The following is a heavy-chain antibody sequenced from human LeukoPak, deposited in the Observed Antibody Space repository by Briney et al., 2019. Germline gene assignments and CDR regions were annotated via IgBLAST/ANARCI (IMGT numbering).Heavy chain of an antibody. CDR3: ARNWGSGSFDY. CDR1: GFTFDNYA. J-gene: IGHJ4*02. D-gene: IGHD7-27*01. CDR2: IRSKGYGGTT. Sequence: GGSLRLSCTASGFTFDNYAMGWFRQAPGKGLEWISFIRSKGYGGTTDYAASVKGRFTMSRDDSKGIAYLQMDSLKTEDTAVYYCARNWGSGSFDYWGQGTLVTVFS. V-gene: IGHV3-49*03.